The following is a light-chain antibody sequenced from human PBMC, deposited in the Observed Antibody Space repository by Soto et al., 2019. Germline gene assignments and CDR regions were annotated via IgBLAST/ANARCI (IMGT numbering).Light chain of an antibody. V-gene: IGKV3-11*01. J-gene: IGKJ1*01. CDR3: QQYNSYST. CDR1: QSISAY. CDR2: DAS. Sequence: DIVLTQSPATLSLSPGERATLSCRASQSISAYLGWYQQKPGQAPRLLIYDASNRATGIPARFSGSGSGTEFTLTISSLQPDDFATYYCQQYNSYSTFGQGTKVDIK.